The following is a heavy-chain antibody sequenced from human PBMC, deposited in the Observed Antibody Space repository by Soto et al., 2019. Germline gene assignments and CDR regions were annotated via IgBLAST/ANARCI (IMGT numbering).Heavy chain of an antibody. CDR3: ARLDAFDI. CDR1: GFTVSSNY. CDR2: ISSSSSYI. Sequence: EVQLVETGGGLIQPGGSLRLSCAASGFTVSSNYMSWVRQAPGKGLEWVSSISSSSSYIYYADSVKGRFTISRDNAKNSLYLQMNSLRAEDTAVYYCARLDAFDIWGQGTMVTVSS. J-gene: IGHJ3*02. V-gene: IGHV3-21*01.